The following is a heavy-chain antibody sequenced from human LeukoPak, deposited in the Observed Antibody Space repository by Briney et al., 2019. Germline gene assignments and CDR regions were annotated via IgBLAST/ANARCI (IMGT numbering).Heavy chain of an antibody. J-gene: IGHJ4*02. D-gene: IGHD2-15*01. CDR2: IYYSGST. CDR3: ARVTGYVIEDNFDY. CDR1: GGSISSYY. V-gene: IGHV4-59*01. Sequence: SETLSLTCTVSGGSISSYYWSWIRQPPGKGLEWIGYIYYSGSTNYNPSLKSRVTISVDTSKNQFSLKLRSVTAADTAVYYCARVTGYVIEDNFDYWGQGTLVTVSS.